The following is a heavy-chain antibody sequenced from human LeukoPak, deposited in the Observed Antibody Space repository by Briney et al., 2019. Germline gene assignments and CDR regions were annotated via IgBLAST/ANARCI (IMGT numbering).Heavy chain of an antibody. CDR3: ARGYLKVGQQLVFPSHSKFDY. D-gene: IGHD6-13*01. Sequence: SETLSLTCAVYGGSFSGYYWSWIRQPPGQGLEWIGEINHSGGTNYNASLKSRSTTSTDENKNHFSQKMMSVAAADTAVYYCARGYLKVGQQLVFPSHSKFDYWGQGTLVTVSS. CDR2: INHSGGT. CDR1: GGSFSGYY. J-gene: IGHJ4*02. V-gene: IGHV4-34*01.